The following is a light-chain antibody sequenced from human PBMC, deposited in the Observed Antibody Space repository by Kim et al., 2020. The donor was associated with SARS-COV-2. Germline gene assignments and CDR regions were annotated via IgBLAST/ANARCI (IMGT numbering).Light chain of an antibody. V-gene: IGKV3-20*01. CDR2: GAS. CDR3: QQYGSSAWT. Sequence: EIVLTQSPGTLSLSPGERATLSCRASQSVRSSYLAWYQQKPGEAPRLLIYGASSRATGIPDRFSGSGSGTDFTLTISRLEPEEFAVYYCQQYGSSAWTFGQGTKVDIK. CDR1: QSVRSSY. J-gene: IGKJ1*01.